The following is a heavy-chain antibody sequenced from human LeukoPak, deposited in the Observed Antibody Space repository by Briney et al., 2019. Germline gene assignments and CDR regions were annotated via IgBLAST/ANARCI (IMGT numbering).Heavy chain of an antibody. Sequence: GRSLRLSCAASGFTFSSYAMHWVRQAPGKGLEWVAVISYDGSNKYYADSVKGRFTISRDNSKNTLYLQMNSLRAEDTAVYYCARDLKSRRGSWWGQGTLVTVSS. CDR2: ISYDGSNK. CDR3: ARDLKSRRGSW. D-gene: IGHD3-16*01. J-gene: IGHJ4*02. CDR1: GFTFSSYA. V-gene: IGHV3-30-3*01.